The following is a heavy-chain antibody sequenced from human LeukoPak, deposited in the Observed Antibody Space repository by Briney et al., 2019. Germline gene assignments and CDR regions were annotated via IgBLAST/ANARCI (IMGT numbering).Heavy chain of an antibody. CDR1: GGTFSSYA. D-gene: IGHD3-22*01. V-gene: IGHV1-69*04. Sequence: SVKVSCKASGGTFSSYAISWVRQAPGQGLEWMGRIIPILGIANYAQKFQGRVTITADKSTSTAYMELSSLRSEDTAVYYCAKDPRSMIQAFDIWGQGTMVTVSS. CDR3: AKDPRSMIQAFDI. CDR2: IIPILGIA. J-gene: IGHJ3*02.